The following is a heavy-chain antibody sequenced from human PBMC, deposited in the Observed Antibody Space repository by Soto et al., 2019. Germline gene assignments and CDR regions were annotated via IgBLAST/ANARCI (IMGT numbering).Heavy chain of an antibody. CDR2: ISVSGGST. CDR1: GFTFSSYA. J-gene: IGHJ6*02. V-gene: IGHV3-23*01. CDR3: AKDLTAYDFWSGYYTGYYYYGMDV. D-gene: IGHD3-3*01. Sequence: PGGSLRRSCAASGFTFSSYAMSGVRQAPGKGLEWVSAISVSGGSTYYADSVKGRFTISRDNSKNTLYLQMNSLRAEDTAVYYCAKDLTAYDFWSGYYTGYYYYGMDVWGQGTTVTVS.